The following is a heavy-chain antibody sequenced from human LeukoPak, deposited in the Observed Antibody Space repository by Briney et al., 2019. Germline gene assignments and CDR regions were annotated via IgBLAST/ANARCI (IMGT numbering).Heavy chain of an antibody. CDR1: GFTFSTYA. CDR2: IYSGGST. J-gene: IGHJ3*02. V-gene: IGHV3-53*01. CDR3: ARAYYYDPGGAFDI. Sequence: GGSLRLSCVVSGFTFSTYAMSWVRQAPGKGLEWVSVIYSGGSTYYADSVKGRFTISRDNSKNTLYLQMNSLRAEDTAVYYCARAYYYDPGGAFDIWGQRTMVTVSS. D-gene: IGHD3-22*01.